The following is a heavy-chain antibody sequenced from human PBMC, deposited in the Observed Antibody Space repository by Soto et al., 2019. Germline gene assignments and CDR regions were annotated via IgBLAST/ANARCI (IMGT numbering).Heavy chain of an antibody. J-gene: IGHJ4*02. CDR1: GFTFSSYS. V-gene: IGHV3-21*01. CDR2: ISSSSSYI. CDR3: ARGSLRVGDFDY. D-gene: IGHD2-21*01. Sequence: PGGSLRLSCAASGFTFSSYSMNWVRQAPGKGLEWVSSISSSSSYIYYADSVKGRFTISRDNAKNSLYLQMNSLRAEDTAVYYCARGSLRVGDFDYWGQGTLVTVSS.